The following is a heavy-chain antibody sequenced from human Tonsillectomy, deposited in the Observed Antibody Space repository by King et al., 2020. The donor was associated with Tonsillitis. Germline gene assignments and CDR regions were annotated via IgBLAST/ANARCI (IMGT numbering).Heavy chain of an antibody. J-gene: IGHJ4*02. CDR2: LFYSGST. CDR3: ASPTYYYDTSAYFLDY. V-gene: IGHV4-39*01. Sequence: QLQESGPGLVKPSETLSLTCIVSGGSLSSSSYYWGWIRQPPGKGLEWIGSLFYSGSTYYNPSLRSRVTISVDTPKNQFSLRLTSVTAADTAVYYCASPTYYYDTSAYFLDYWGQGTLVTVSS. CDR1: GGSLSSSSYY. D-gene: IGHD3-22*01.